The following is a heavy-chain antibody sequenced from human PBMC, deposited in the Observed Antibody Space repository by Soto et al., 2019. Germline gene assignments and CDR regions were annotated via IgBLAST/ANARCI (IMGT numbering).Heavy chain of an antibody. CDR1: GYTFTSYA. D-gene: IGHD2-15*01. CDR2: INAGNGNT. J-gene: IGHJ5*02. Sequence: ASVKVSCKDSGYTFTSYAMHWVRQAPGQRLEWMGWINAGNGNTKYSQKFQGRVTLTRDTSASTAYMELSSLRSEDTAVYYCARGRAPIRYCGGGSFSNWFDPWGQGTLVTVSS. V-gene: IGHV1-3*01. CDR3: ARGRAPIRYCGGGSFSNWFDP.